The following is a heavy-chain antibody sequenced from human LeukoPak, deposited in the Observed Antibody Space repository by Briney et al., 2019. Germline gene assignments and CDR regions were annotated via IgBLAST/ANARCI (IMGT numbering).Heavy chain of an antibody. Sequence: GGSLRLSCAASGFTFSSYGMHWVRQAPGKGLEWVTYISYDGSTKYYADSVTGRFTIFRDNSKNTVSLQMDSLTVEDTAVYYCARDRSGYYSTDYWGQGTLVTVSS. D-gene: IGHD3-22*01. CDR1: GFTFSSYG. CDR2: ISYDGSTK. J-gene: IGHJ4*02. CDR3: ARDRSGYYSTDY. V-gene: IGHV3-30*03.